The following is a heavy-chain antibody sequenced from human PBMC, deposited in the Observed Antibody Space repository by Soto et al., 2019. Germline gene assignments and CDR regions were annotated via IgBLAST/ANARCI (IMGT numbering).Heavy chain of an antibody. CDR2: IYYSSST. D-gene: IGHD4-17*01. Sequence: QLQLQESGPGLVKPSETLSLTCTVSGGSISSSSSYWGWIRQPPGKGLEWIGYIYYSSSTNYNPSLKRRVTISVDTSKNQFSLKLNSVTAADTAVYYCARQPLGAAAVTSVINWFDPWGQGAVVTVSS. CDR3: ARQPLGAAAVTSVINWFDP. CDR1: GGSISSSSSY. V-gene: IGHV4-39*01. J-gene: IGHJ5*02.